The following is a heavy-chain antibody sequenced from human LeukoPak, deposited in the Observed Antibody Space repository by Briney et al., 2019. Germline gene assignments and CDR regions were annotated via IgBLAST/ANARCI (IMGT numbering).Heavy chain of an antibody. CDR1: GVSISSYY. D-gene: IGHD3-16*02. CDR2: IYYSGST. J-gene: IGHJ4*02. CDR3: ARASFYPVGFDY. Sequence: TPSETLSLTCTVSGVSISSYYWSWIRQPPGKGLEWIGYIYYSGSTNYNPSLKSRVTISVDTSRNQFSLKLSSVTAADTAVYYCARASFYPVGFDYWGQGTLVTVSS. V-gene: IGHV4-59*01.